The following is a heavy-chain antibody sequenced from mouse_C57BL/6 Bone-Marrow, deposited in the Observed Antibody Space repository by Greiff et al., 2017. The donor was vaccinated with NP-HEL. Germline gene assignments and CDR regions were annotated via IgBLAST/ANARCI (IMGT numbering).Heavy chain of an antibody. CDR3: ARNSNYYAMDY. Sequence: ESGPGLVKPSQSLSLTCSVTGYSITSGYYWNWIRQFPGNKLEWMGYISYDGSNNSNPSLKNRISITRDTSKNQFFLKLNSVTTEDTATYYCARNSNYYAMDYWGQGTSVTVSS. D-gene: IGHD2-5*01. CDR1: GYSITSGYY. J-gene: IGHJ4*01. CDR2: ISYDGSN. V-gene: IGHV3-6*01.